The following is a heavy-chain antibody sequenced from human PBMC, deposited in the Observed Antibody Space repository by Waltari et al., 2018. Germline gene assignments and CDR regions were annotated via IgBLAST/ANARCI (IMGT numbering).Heavy chain of an antibody. Sequence: QVQLQESGPGLVKPSETLSLTCAVSCYSISSGYYWGWIRQPPGKGLEWIGSIYHSGSTYYNPSLKSRVTISVDTSKNQFSLKLSSVTAADTAVYYCARETKYYYDSSGYLGFDYWGQGTLVTVSS. CDR2: IYHSGST. D-gene: IGHD3-22*01. J-gene: IGHJ4*02. CDR1: CYSISSGYY. V-gene: IGHV4-38-2*02. CDR3: ARETKYYYDSSGYLGFDY.